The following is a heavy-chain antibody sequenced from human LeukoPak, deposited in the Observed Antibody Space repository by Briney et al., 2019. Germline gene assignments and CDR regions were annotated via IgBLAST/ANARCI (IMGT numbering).Heavy chain of an antibody. CDR2: IIPILGIA. CDR1: GYTFTSYG. J-gene: IGHJ4*02. D-gene: IGHD6-19*01. CDR3: ARENSSGWYIDY. Sequence: SVKVSCKASGYTFTSYGISWVRQAPGQGLEWMGRIIPILGIANYAQKFQGRVTITADKSTSTAYMELSSLRSEDTAVYYCARENSSGWYIDYWGQGTLVTVSS. V-gene: IGHV1-69*04.